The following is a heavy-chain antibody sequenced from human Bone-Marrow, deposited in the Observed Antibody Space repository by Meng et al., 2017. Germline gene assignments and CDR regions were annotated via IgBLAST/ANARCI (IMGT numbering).Heavy chain of an antibody. CDR1: GDSVSSNSAA. V-gene: IGHV6-1*01. CDR3: VRSHSGFLDY. CDR2: TYYRSKWSN. J-gene: IGHJ4*02. Sequence: QVQLQQSGPGLVKPSQTLSLTCSISGDSVSSNSAAWNWIRQSPSRGLEWLGRTYYRSKWSNDYALSVRGRITVNPDTSKNQFSLQLNSVTPEVTAVYYCVRSHSGFLDYWDQGTLVTVSS. D-gene: IGHD3-10*01.